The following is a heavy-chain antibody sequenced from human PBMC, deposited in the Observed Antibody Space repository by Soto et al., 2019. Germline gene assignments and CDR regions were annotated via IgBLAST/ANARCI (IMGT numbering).Heavy chain of an antibody. CDR2: TWSDGNNK. CDR3: AREVSGGFHFDY. Sequence: QVQLVESGGGVVQPGESLRLSCGASGFTFSTYGMHWVRQAPGKGLAWVAVTWSDGNNKYYADSVKGRFTISRDNSKNTLYLQMNSLRAEDTAVYYCAREVSGGFHFDYWGQGTLVTVSS. D-gene: IGHD2-8*02. J-gene: IGHJ4*02. CDR1: GFTFSTYG. V-gene: IGHV3-33*01.